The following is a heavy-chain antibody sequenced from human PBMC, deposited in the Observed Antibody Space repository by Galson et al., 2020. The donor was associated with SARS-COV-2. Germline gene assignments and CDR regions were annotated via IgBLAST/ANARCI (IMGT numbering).Heavy chain of an antibody. J-gene: IGHJ6*02. D-gene: IGHD4-17*01. V-gene: IGHV2-70*11. CDR3: ARTDYNYYYYGMDV. Sequence: SGPTLVKPTQTLTLTCTFSGFSLSTSGMCVSWIRQPPGKALEWLARIEWDDDKYYSTYLKTRLTISKDTSKNQVVLTMTNMDPVDTATYYCARTDYNYYYYGMDVWGQGTTVTVSS. CDR1: GFSLSTSGMC. CDR2: IEWDDDK.